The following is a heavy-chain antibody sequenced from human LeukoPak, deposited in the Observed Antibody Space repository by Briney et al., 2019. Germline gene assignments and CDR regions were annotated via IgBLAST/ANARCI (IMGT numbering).Heavy chain of an antibody. CDR1: GYTFTGYY. Sequence: ASVKVSCKASGYTFTGYYMHWVRQAPGQGLEWMGRINPNSGGTNYAQKFQGRVTMTRDTSISTAYMELSRLRSDDTAVYYCARPSLAGYSSSSIDYWGQGTLVTVSS. D-gene: IGHD6-6*01. CDR2: INPNSGGT. CDR3: ARPSLAGYSSSSIDY. V-gene: IGHV1-2*02. J-gene: IGHJ4*02.